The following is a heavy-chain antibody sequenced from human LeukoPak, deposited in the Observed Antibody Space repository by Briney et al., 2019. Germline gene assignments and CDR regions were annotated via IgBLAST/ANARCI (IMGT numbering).Heavy chain of an antibody. Sequence: PSETLSLTCTVSGGSISNYYWSWIRQPPGKGPEWIGYIYYSGTTTYNPSLRSRVTISVDTSENQFSLKLSSVTAADTAVYFCARDLYGGTGTYCDYWGQGTLVTVSS. J-gene: IGHJ4*02. CDR2: IYYSGTT. D-gene: IGHD3-10*01. CDR1: GGSISNYY. CDR3: ARDLYGGTGTYCDY. V-gene: IGHV4-59*01.